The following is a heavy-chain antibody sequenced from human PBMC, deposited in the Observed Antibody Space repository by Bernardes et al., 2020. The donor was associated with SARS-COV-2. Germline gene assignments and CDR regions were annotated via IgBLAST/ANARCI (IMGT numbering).Heavy chain of an antibody. CDR3: ALEAYLNVYSYYSMDV. D-gene: IGHD2-21*01. V-gene: IGHV3-23*01. Sequence: GGYLRLSCAASGFTFSTYALSWVRQAPGKGLEWVATISGSGGTTYYADSLRGRFTISRDNSKNTLFLLMNSLRAEDTAIYYCALEAYLNVYSYYSMDVWGQGTTVTVSS. CDR1: GFTFSTYA. J-gene: IGHJ6*02. CDR2: ISGSGGTT.